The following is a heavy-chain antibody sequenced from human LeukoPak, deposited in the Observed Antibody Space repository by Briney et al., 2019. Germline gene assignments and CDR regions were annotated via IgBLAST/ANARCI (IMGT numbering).Heavy chain of an antibody. V-gene: IGHV3-33*08. D-gene: IGHD3-22*01. Sequence: PGRSLRLSCAASGFTFSSYGMHWVRQAPGKGLEWVAVIWYDGSNKYYADSVKGRFTISRDNSKNTLYLQMNSLRAEDTAVYYCAREGSGYYYADYWGQGTLVTVSS. J-gene: IGHJ4*02. CDR3: AREGSGYYYADY. CDR1: GFTFSSYG. CDR2: IWYDGSNK.